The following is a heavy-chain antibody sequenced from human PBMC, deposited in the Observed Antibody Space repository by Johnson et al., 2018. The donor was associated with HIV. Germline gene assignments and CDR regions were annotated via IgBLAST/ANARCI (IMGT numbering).Heavy chain of an antibody. D-gene: IGHD2-8*02. J-gene: IGHJ3*02. CDR3: AREPWSHDAFDI. CDR1: GFTFSSYA. Sequence: QMQLVESGGGVVQPGRSLRLSCAASGFTFSSYAMHWVRQAPGKGLEWVAVISYDGSNKYYADSVKGRFTISRDNSKNTLYLQMNSLRAEDTAVYYCAREPWSHDAFDIWGHGTMVIVSA. CDR2: ISYDGSNK. V-gene: IGHV3-30-3*01.